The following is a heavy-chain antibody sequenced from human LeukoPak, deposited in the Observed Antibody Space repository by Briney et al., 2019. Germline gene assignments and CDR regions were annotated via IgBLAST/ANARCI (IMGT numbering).Heavy chain of an antibody. V-gene: IGHV4-38-2*02. D-gene: IGHD3-3*01. Sequence: SETLSLTCTVSGYSISSGYYWGWIRQPPGKGLEWIGSIYHSGSTYYNPSLKSRVTISVDTSKNQFSLKLSSVTAADTAVYYCARGRWRRHSYYYYMDVRGKGTTVTVSS. CDR3: ARGRWRRHSYYYYMDV. CDR2: IYHSGST. CDR1: GYSISSGYY. J-gene: IGHJ6*03.